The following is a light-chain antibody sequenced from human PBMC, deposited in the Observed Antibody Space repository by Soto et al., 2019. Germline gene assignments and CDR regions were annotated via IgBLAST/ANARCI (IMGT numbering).Light chain of an antibody. CDR1: SGSVSTTYY. Sequence: QTVVTQEPSFSVSPGGTVTLTCALSSGSVSTTYYPSWYQQNPGQAPRTLIYNTNTRSSGVPDRFSGSILGNKAALTITGAQADDESDYYCVLYMGSGISVFGGGTKLTVL. CDR3: VLYMGSGISV. J-gene: IGLJ3*02. CDR2: NTN. V-gene: IGLV8-61*01.